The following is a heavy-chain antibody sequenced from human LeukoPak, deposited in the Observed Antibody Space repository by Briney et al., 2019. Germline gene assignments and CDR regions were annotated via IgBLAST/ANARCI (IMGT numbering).Heavy chain of an antibody. CDR2: ISYDGSNK. CDR1: GFTFSSYA. J-gene: IGHJ4*02. CDR3: ARGQGMYSGGSGVDY. Sequence: PGGSLRLSCAASGFTFSSYAMHWVRQAPGKGLEWVAVISYDGSNKYYADSVKGRFTISRDNSKNTLYLQMNSLRAEDTAVYYCARGQGMYSGGSGVDYWGQGTLVTVSS. D-gene: IGHD1-26*01. V-gene: IGHV3-30-3*01.